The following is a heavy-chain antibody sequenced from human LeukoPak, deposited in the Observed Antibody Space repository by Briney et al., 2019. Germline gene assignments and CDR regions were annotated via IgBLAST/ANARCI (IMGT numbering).Heavy chain of an antibody. CDR3: AFSSGWSGYSRYYYYMDV. D-gene: IGHD3-3*01. J-gene: IGHJ6*03. V-gene: IGHV1-18*01. CDR1: GYTFTSYG. Sequence: GASVKVSCKASGYTFTSYGISWVRQAPGQGLEWMGWISAYNGNTNYAQKLQGRVTMTTDTSTSTAYMELRSLRSEDTAVYYCAFSSGWSGYSRYYYYMDVWGKGTTVTVSS. CDR2: ISAYNGNT.